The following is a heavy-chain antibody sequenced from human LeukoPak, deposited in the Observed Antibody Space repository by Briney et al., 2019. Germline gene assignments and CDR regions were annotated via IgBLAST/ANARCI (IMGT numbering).Heavy chain of an antibody. J-gene: IGHJ5*02. D-gene: IGHD6-19*01. CDR2: IYYSGST. Sequence: SETLSLTCAVYGGSFSGYYWSWIRQPPGKGLEWIGSIYYSGSTYYNPSLKSRVTISVDTSKNQFSLKLSSVTAADTAVYYCARPVAGTGWFDPWGQGTLVTVSS. V-gene: IGHV4-34*01. CDR3: ARPVAGTGWFDP. CDR1: GGSFSGYY.